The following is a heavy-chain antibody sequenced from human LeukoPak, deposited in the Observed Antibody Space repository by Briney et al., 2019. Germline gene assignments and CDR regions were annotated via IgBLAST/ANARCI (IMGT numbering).Heavy chain of an antibody. CDR3: TRGGRLHPQSPY. D-gene: IGHD3-16*01. V-gene: IGHV3-7*01. CDR1: GFSFSTYW. J-gene: IGHJ4*02. CDR2: IRQDGSDI. Sequence: GGSLRLSCAASGFSFSTYWMSWVRQAPGKGLEWVANIRQDGSDIYYVDSVKGRFIISRDNAKNSLYLQMSSLRAEDTAVYYCTRGGRLHPQSPYWGQGTLVTVSS.